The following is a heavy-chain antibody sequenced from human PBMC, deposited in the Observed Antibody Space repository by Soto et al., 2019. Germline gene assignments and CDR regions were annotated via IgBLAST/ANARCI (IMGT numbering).Heavy chain of an antibody. Sequence: GASVKVSCKASGGTFSSYAISWVRQAPGQGLEWMGGIIPIFGTANYAQKFQGRVTITADESTSTAYMELSSLRSEDTAVYYCALGSSGYYHTFDYWGQGTLVTVSS. CDR3: ALGSSGYYHTFDY. CDR1: GGTFSSYA. J-gene: IGHJ4*02. CDR2: IIPIFGTA. D-gene: IGHD3-22*01. V-gene: IGHV1-69*13.